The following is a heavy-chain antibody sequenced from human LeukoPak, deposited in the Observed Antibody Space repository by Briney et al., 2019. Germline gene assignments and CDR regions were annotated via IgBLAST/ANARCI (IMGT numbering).Heavy chain of an antibody. D-gene: IGHD2-2*01. J-gene: IGHJ4*02. CDR1: GFTFSSYG. CDR2: IRYDGSNK. Sequence: GGSLRLSCAASGFTFSSYGMHWVPQAPGKGLEWVAFIRYDGSNKYYADSVKGRFTISRDNSKNTLYLQTNSLRAEDTAVYYCAKDLPPFAGVVVPAGTEWGQGTLVTVSS. CDR3: AKDLPPFAGVVVPAGTE. V-gene: IGHV3-30*02.